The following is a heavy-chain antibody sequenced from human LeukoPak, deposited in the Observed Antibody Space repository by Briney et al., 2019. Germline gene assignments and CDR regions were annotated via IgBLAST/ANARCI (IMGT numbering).Heavy chain of an antibody. CDR2: ISSSSSTI. D-gene: IGHD1-26*01. Sequence: GGSLRLSCAASGFTFSSYSMNWVRQAPGKGLEWVSYISSSSSTIYYADSVKGRFTISRDNAKNSLYLQMNSLRAVDTAVYYCASILYSGSNNWFDPWGQGTLVTVSS. J-gene: IGHJ5*02. V-gene: IGHV3-48*01. CDR3: ASILYSGSNNWFDP. CDR1: GFTFSSYS.